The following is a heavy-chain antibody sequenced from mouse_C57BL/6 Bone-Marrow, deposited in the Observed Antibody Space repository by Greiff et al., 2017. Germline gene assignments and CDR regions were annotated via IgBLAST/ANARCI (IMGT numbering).Heavy chain of an antibody. Sequence: VKLQQPGAELVMPGASVKLSCKASGYTFTSYWMHWVKQRPGQGLEWIGEIDPSDSYTNYNQKFKGKSTLTVEKSSSTAYMQLSSRTSEDSAVYYCARGGYGSSPYGYFDVWGTGTTVTVSS. CDR1: GYTFTSYW. CDR2: IDPSDSYT. CDR3: ARGGYGSSPYGYFDV. D-gene: IGHD1-1*01. V-gene: IGHV1-69*01. J-gene: IGHJ1*03.